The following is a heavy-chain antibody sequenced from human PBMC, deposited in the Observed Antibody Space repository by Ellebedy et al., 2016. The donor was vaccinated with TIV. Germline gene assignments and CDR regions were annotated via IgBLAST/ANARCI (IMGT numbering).Heavy chain of an antibody. CDR2: ISYDGSNK. J-gene: IGHJ4*02. V-gene: IGHV3-30-3*01. Sequence: GESLKISXAASGFTFSSYAMHWVRQAPGKGLEWVAVISYDGSNKYYADSVKGRFTISRDNSKNTLYLQMNSLRAEDTAVYYCARAHSADDFLHYYFDYWGQGTLVTVSS. D-gene: IGHD3/OR15-3a*01. CDR3: ARAHSADDFLHYYFDY. CDR1: GFTFSSYA.